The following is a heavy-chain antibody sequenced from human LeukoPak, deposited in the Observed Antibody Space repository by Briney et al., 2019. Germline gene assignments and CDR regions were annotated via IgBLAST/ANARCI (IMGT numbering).Heavy chain of an antibody. CDR2: IYWDDDE. J-gene: IGHJ3*02. CDR3: AHSRGQSAFDI. D-gene: IGHD3-10*01. V-gene: IGHV2-5*02. CDR1: GFSLSTIGEA. Sequence: SGPTLVKPTQTLTLTCTFSGFSLSTIGEAVGWIRQPPGKALEWLALIYWDDDERHSPSLKSRFTITKDTSKNQVVLTLTNMDPVDTATYYRAHSRGQSAFDIWGQGTMVTVSS.